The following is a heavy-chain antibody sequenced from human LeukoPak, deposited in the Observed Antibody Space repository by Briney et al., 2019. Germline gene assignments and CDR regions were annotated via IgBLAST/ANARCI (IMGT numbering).Heavy chain of an antibody. CDR3: ARYSYDSSGYYSNIDY. Sequence: TLSLTCTVSGGSIXSYYWSWIRQPPGKGLEWIGYIYYSGSTNYNPSLKSRVTISVDTSKNQFSLKLSSVTAADTAVYYCARYSYDSSGYYSNIDYWGQGTLVTVSS. J-gene: IGHJ4*02. CDR1: GGSIXSYY. V-gene: IGHV4-59*01. CDR2: IYYSGST. D-gene: IGHD3-22*01.